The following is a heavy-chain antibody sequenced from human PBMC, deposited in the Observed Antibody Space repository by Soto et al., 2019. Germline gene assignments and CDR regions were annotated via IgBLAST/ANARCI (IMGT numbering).Heavy chain of an antibody. Sequence: GGSLRLSCAASGFPFSSNAMHLVRKAPGKGLEYVSVISSNGGSTYHADSVKGRFTISRDNSKNTLYLQMSGLRAEDTAVYYCVMTRRWLQYYFDYWGQGTLVTVSS. V-gene: IGHV3-64D*06. CDR3: VMTRRWLQYYFDY. J-gene: IGHJ4*02. CDR1: GFPFSSNA. CDR2: ISSNGGST. D-gene: IGHD5-12*01.